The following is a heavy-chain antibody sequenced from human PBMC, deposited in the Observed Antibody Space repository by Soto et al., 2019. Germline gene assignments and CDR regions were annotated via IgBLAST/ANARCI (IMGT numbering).Heavy chain of an antibody. CDR3: ARDRAAAGLYYFDY. J-gene: IGHJ4*02. CDR1: GGSFTTHY. Sequence: QVQLQESGPGLVRPSKTLSLTCTVSGGSFTTHYWSWIRQPPGKGLEWIGYIYYSGSTNYNPSLKSRVTISVDTSKNQFSLKLSSVTAADTAVYYCARDRAAAGLYYFDYWGQGTLVTVSS. CDR2: IYYSGST. D-gene: IGHD6-13*01. V-gene: IGHV4-59*11.